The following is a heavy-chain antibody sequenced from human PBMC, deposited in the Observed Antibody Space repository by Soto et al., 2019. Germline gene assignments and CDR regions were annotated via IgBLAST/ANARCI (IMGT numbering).Heavy chain of an antibody. V-gene: IGHV3-30*18. J-gene: IGHJ4*02. Sequence: VQLVESGGGVVQPGRSLRLSCAASGFTFSSYGMHWVRQAPGKGLEWVAVISYDGSNKYYADSVKGRFTISRDNSKNTLYLQMNSLRAEDTAVYYCAKDRGDGYNYVLWYYFDYWGQGTLVTVSS. CDR2: ISYDGSNK. CDR1: GFTFSSYG. D-gene: IGHD5-12*01. CDR3: AKDRGDGYNYVLWYYFDY.